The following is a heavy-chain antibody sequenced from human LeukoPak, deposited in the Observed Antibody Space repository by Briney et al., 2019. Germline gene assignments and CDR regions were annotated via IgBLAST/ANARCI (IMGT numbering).Heavy chain of an antibody. Sequence: GGSLRLSCAASGFTFSSYELNWVRQAPGKGLEWLSYISSSGGTRYYADSVKGRFTISRDNAKNSLYLQMNSLRAEDTAVYYCAREDLVPAASFDYWGQGTLVTVSS. D-gene: IGHD2-2*01. J-gene: IGHJ4*02. CDR2: ISSSGGTR. CDR1: GFTFSSYE. V-gene: IGHV3-48*03. CDR3: AREDLVPAASFDY.